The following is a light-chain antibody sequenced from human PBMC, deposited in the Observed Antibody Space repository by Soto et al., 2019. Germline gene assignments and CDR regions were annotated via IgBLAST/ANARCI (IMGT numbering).Light chain of an antibody. CDR1: QSISSY. CDR2: AAS. V-gene: IGKV1-39*01. J-gene: IGKJ4*01. Sequence: DIQMTQSPSSLSASVGDRVTITCRASQSISSYLNLYQQKPGKAPKLLIYAASSLQSGVPSRFSGSGSGTDFTLTISSLQPEDFATYYCQQRYSTPLTVGGGTKVEI. CDR3: QQRYSTPLT.